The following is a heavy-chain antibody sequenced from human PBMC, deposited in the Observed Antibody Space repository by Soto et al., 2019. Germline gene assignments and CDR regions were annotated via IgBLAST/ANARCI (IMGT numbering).Heavy chain of an antibody. V-gene: IGHV4-34*01. CDR2: INHSGST. D-gene: IGHD2-15*01. Sequence: ASETLSLPCAVYGGSFSGYYWSWIRQPPGKGLEWIGEINHSGSTNYNPSPKSRVTISVDTSKNQFSLKLSSVTAADTAVYYCARGHALIVVVVAATNWFDPWGQGTLVTVSS. J-gene: IGHJ5*02. CDR1: GGSFSGYY. CDR3: ARGHALIVVVVAATNWFDP.